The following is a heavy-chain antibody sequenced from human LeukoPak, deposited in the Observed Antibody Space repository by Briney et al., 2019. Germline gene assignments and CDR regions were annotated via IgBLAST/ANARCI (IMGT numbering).Heavy chain of an antibody. CDR3: ARDAGYCSSTSCSPTEYYYYGMDV. Sequence: ASVKVSCKASGGTFSSYAISWVRQAPGQGLEWMGGIIPIFGTANYAQKFQGRVTITADESTSTAYMELRSLRSEDTAVYYCARDAGYCSSTSCSPTEYYYYGMDVWGKGTTVTVSS. CDR2: IIPIFGTA. V-gene: IGHV1-69*13. D-gene: IGHD2-2*03. J-gene: IGHJ6*04. CDR1: GGTFSSYA.